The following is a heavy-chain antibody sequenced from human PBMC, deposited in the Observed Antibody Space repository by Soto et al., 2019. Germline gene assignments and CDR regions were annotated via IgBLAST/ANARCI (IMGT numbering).Heavy chain of an antibody. CDR1: GFTFSSYW. CDR2: IESDGSSP. V-gene: IGHV3-74*01. CDR3: IKSNWFDP. Sequence: PGGSLRLSCAASGFTFSSYWMHWVRQAPGKGLVWVSRIESDGSSPIYADSVKGRFTISRDNAKNTLYLQMNSLRAEDTAVYYCIKSNWFDPWGQRTLVTVSS. J-gene: IGHJ5*02.